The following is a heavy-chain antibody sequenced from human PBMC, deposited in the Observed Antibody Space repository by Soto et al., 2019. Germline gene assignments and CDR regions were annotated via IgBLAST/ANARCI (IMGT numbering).Heavy chain of an antibody. V-gene: IGHV1-69*01. CDR2: IIPLFGTP. J-gene: IGHJ4*02. D-gene: IGHD3-10*01. Sequence: QVQLVQSGAEVKKPGSSVKVSCKASGGIFSTYAISWLRQAPGQGLEWMGGIIPLFGTPNYAQRFQGRVTITADESTSTPYMERSRLRSEDTAVYYCARDRDDYGSGNYYNRLDFWGQGTLVTVSS. CDR1: GGIFSTYA. CDR3: ARDRDDYGSGNYYNRLDF.